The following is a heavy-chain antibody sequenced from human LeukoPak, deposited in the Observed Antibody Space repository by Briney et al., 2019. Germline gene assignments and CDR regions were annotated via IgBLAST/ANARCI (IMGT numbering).Heavy chain of an antibody. V-gene: IGHV1-8*02. J-gene: IGHJ3*02. CDR2: INPKSGNT. CDR3: AREETYMIGAFDI. CDR1: GYTFTGYY. D-gene: IGHD3-22*01. Sequence: ASVKVSCKASGYTFTGYYIHWVRQAPGQGLEWMGWINPKSGNTGYAQKFQGRVTMTRNTSIGTAYMELSSLRSEDTAVYYCAREETYMIGAFDIWGQGTMVTVSS.